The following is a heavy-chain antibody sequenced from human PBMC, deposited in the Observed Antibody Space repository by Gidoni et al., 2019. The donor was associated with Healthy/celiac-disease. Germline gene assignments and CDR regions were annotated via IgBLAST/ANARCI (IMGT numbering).Heavy chain of an antibody. CDR1: GFTFSSYA. V-gene: IGHV3-23*01. CDR2: ISGSGGST. CDR3: AKEGWVDSSGYIDY. Sequence: EVQLLESGGGLVQPGGSLRLSCAASGFTFSSYAISWVRQAPGKGLGWVSAISGSGGSTYYADSVKGRFTISRDNSKNTLYLQMNSLRAEDTAVYYCAKEGWVDSSGYIDYWGQGTLVTVSS. J-gene: IGHJ4*02. D-gene: IGHD3-22*01.